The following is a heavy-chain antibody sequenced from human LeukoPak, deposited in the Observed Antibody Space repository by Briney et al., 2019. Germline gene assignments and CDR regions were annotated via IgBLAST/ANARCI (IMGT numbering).Heavy chain of an antibody. CDR2: ISSSGSTI. D-gene: IGHD6-6*01. CDR3: ARESFAARWD. J-gene: IGHJ4*02. Sequence: GGSLRLSCAASGFTFSSYEMNWVRQAPGKGLEWVSYISSSGSTIYYADSVKGRFTISRDNAKNSLYLQMNSLRAEDTAVYYCARESFAARWDWGQGTLVTVSS. V-gene: IGHV3-48*03. CDR1: GFTFSSYE.